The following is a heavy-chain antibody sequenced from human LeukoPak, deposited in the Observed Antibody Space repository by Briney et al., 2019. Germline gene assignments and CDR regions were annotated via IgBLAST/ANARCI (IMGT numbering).Heavy chain of an antibody. V-gene: IGHV1-2*02. CDR1: GYTFTGYY. Sequence: ASVKVSCKASGYTFTGYYMHWVRQAPGQGLEWMGWINPNSGGTNYAQKFQGRVTMTRDTSISTAYMELSSLRSEDTAVYYCANDCGGDCYEGRDWGQGTLVTVSS. CDR2: INPNSGGT. J-gene: IGHJ4*02. D-gene: IGHD2-21*01. CDR3: ANDCGGDCYEGRD.